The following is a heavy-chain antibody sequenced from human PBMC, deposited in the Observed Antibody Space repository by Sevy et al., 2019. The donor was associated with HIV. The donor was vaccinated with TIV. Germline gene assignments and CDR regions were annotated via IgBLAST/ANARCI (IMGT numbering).Heavy chain of an antibody. CDR2: ISYDGSNK. CDR1: GFTFSSYA. CDR3: ARDLDLGYCSGGSCLLGYYYGMDV. J-gene: IGHJ6*02. Sequence: GGSLRLSCAASGFTFSSYAMHWVRQAPGKGLEWVAVISYDGSNKYYADSVKGRFTISRDNSKNTLYLQMNSLRAGDTVVYYCARDLDLGYCSGGSCLLGYYYGMDVWGQGTTVTVSS. V-gene: IGHV3-30-3*01. D-gene: IGHD2-15*01.